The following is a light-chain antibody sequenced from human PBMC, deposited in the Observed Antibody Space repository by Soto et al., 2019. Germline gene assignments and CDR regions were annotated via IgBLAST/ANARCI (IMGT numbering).Light chain of an antibody. CDR1: SSDVGGYNY. J-gene: IGLJ3*02. V-gene: IGLV2-11*01. CDR2: GVS. Sequence: QSVLTQPRSVSGSPGQSVTISCTGTSSDVGGYNYVSWYQQHPGKAPKLMIYGVSQRPSGVPDRFSGSKSGNTASLTISGLHAEDEADYYCCSYAGSYTLWVFGGGTKLTVL. CDR3: CSYAGSYTLWV.